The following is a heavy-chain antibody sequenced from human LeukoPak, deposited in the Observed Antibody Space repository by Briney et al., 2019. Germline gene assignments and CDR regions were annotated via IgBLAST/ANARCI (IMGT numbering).Heavy chain of an antibody. Sequence: PGRSLRLSCAASGFTFSSYAMHWVRQAPGKGLEWVAVISYDGSDKYYADSVKGRFTISRDNSKNTLYLQMNSLRAEDTAVYYCAKANDYGDLFDYWGQGTLVTVSS. J-gene: IGHJ4*02. CDR1: GFTFSSYA. V-gene: IGHV3-30*04. CDR2: ISYDGSDK. D-gene: IGHD4-17*01. CDR3: AKANDYGDLFDY.